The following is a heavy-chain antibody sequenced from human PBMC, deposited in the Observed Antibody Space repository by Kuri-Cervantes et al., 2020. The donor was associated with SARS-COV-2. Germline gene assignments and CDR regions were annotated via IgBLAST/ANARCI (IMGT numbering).Heavy chain of an antibody. CDR1: GYSISSGGYS. J-gene: IGHJ4*02. V-gene: IGHV4-61*08. CDR2: IYYTGST. Sequence: SQTLSLTCTVSGYSISSGGYSWSWIRQPPGKGLEWIGDIYYTGSTSYNPSLKSRVAISVDTSKNQFSLKLTSVTAADTAVYYCARDCSTADCKTFGYYWGRGTLVTVSS. D-gene: IGHD2-2*01. CDR3: ARDCSTADCKTFGYY.